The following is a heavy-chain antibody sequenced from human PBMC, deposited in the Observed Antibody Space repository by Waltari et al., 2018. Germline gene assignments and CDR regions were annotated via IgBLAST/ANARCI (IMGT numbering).Heavy chain of an antibody. D-gene: IGHD3-10*01. V-gene: IGHV3-53*01. J-gene: IGHJ4*02. CDR3: VGHRFGSGSYFDY. CDR1: GLIVSSNY. Sequence: EVQVVESGGGLIQPGGCLRLSCAVSGLIVSSNYMSWVRQAPGKGLEWVSVIYSGGSSYYVDSVKGRFTISRDNSKNTIYLEMNSLRGEDTAVYFCVGHRFGSGSYFDYWGQGTPVTVSS. CDR2: IYSGGSS.